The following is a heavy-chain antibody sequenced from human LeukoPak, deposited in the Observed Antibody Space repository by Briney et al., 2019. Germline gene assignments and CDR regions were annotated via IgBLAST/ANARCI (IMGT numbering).Heavy chain of an antibody. Sequence: ASVKVSCKASGYTFTSYGISWVRQAPGQGLEWMGRISAYNGNTNYAQKLQGRVTMTTDTSTSTAYMELRSLRSDDTAVYYCARDGPKRYSSSSRGYFDYWGQGTLVTVSS. CDR3: ARDGPKRYSSSSRGYFDY. CDR2: ISAYNGNT. V-gene: IGHV1-18*01. CDR1: GYTFTSYG. D-gene: IGHD6-6*01. J-gene: IGHJ4*02.